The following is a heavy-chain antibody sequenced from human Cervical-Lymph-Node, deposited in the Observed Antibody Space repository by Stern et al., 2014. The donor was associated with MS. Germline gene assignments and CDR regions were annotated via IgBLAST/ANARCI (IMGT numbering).Heavy chain of an antibody. J-gene: IGHJ6*02. Sequence: VQLVESGGGVVQPGRSLRLSCAASGFTFSSYAMHWVRQAPGKGLEWVALISYDGNNKYYADSVKGRFTISRDNSKNTLYVQTNSLRAEDTAVYYCARGRQLVRGNGYYYGMDVWGQGTTVTVSS. CDR3: ARGRQLVRGNGYYYGMDV. V-gene: IGHV3-30-3*01. D-gene: IGHD6-6*01. CDR2: ISYDGNNK. CDR1: GFTFSSYA.